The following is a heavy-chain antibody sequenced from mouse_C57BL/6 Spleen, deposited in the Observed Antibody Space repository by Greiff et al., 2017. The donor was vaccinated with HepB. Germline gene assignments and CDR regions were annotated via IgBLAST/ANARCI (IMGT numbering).Heavy chain of an antibody. D-gene: IGHD1-1*01. CDR3: ARGDRGSLDY. CDR2: IDPSDSYT. CDR1: GYTFTSYW. J-gene: IGHJ2*01. Sequence: QVQLQQPGAELVKPGASVKLSCKASGYTFTSYWMQWVKQRPGQGLEWIGEIDPSDSYTNYNQKFKGKATLTVDTSSSTAYMQLSSLTSEDSAVYYCARGDRGSLDYWGQGTTLTVSS. V-gene: IGHV1-50*01.